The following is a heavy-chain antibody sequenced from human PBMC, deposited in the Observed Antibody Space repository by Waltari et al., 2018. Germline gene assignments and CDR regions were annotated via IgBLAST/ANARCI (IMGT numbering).Heavy chain of an antibody. CDR2: IRSKAYGGTT. Sequence: EVQLVESGGGLVPPGRSLRLSCTASGFTFGDYAMSWVRQAPGKGLEWVGFIRSKAYGGTTEYAASVKGRFTISRDNAKDSLYLQMDSLRAEDTAVYFCARLYMGVPPIDYWGQGTLVTVSS. CDR1: GFTFGDYA. V-gene: IGHV3-49*04. D-gene: IGHD1-26*01. J-gene: IGHJ4*02. CDR3: ARLYMGVPPIDY.